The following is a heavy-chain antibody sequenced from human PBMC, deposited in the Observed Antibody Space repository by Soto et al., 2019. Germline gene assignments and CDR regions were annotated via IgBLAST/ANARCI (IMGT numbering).Heavy chain of an antibody. CDR3: ARDGREAGTFDY. J-gene: IGHJ4*01. V-gene: IGHV3-30*14. D-gene: IGHD1-1*01. Sequence: PGGSLRLSCAASGFSFNTYSMQWVRQAPGKGLEWVAVISYDGTQKYYADSVKGRFTLSRDNSKNTLYVQMNSLRVEGTAVYYCARDGREAGTFDYWGHGTLVTVS. CDR2: ISYDGTQK. CDR1: GFSFNTYS.